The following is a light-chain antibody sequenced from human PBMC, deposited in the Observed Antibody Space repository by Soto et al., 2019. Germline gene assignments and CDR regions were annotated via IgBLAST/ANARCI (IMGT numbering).Light chain of an antibody. Sequence: QSALTQPASVSGSPGQAITISCTGTGSDVGAYRYVSWYQQHPGQAPKLIIYDVSNRPAGVSDRFSGSKSGNTASLTISGLQSADEADYDCDSLTSSVSCAFGTGTRSPS. CDR3: DSLTSSVSCA. CDR2: DVS. CDR1: GSDVGAYRY. J-gene: IGLJ1*01. V-gene: IGLV2-14*01.